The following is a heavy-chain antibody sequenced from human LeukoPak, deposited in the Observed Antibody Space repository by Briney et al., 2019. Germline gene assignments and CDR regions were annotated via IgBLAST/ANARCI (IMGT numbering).Heavy chain of an antibody. Sequence: GGSLRLSCAASGFTFSSYSMNWVRQAPGKGLEWVSSISSSSSYIYYADSVKGRFTISRDNAKNSLYLQMNSLRAEDTAVYYCARDHYSDYAFDIWGQGTMVTVSS. V-gene: IGHV3-21*01. D-gene: IGHD4-11*01. J-gene: IGHJ3*02. CDR3: ARDHYSDYAFDI. CDR1: GFTFSSYS. CDR2: ISSSSSYI.